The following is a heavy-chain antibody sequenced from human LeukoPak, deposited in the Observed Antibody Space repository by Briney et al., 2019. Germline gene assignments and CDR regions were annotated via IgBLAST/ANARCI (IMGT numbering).Heavy chain of an antibody. CDR1: GGSFSGYY. CDR2: INHSGST. J-gene: IGHJ4*02. D-gene: IGHD3-10*01. V-gene: IGHV4-34*01. Sequence: SETLSLTCAVYGGSFSGYYWSWIRQPPGKGLEWIGEINHSGSTNYNPSLKSRVTISVDTSKNQFSLKLSSVTAADTAVYYCARNPPNYYGSGSYYRRKAYYFDYWGQGTLVTVSS. CDR3: ARNPPNYYGSGSYYRRKAYYFDY.